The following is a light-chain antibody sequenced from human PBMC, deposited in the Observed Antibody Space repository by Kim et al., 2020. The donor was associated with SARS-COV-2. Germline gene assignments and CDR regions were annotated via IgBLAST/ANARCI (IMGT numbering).Light chain of an antibody. V-gene: IGLV1-40*01. Sequence: QTVTIACAGSTANIGAGYDVHWYQHLPGRVPRLLMYDNAKRPSGVPDRFTGSKSGTSASLAISGLQAEDEADYYCQSYDGTLSGRVFGGGTQLTVL. J-gene: IGLJ3*02. CDR3: QSYDGTLSGRV. CDR1: TANIGAGYD. CDR2: DNA.